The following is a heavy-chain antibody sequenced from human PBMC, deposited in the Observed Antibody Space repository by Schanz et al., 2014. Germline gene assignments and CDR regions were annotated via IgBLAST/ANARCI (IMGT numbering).Heavy chain of an antibody. J-gene: IGHJ4*02. Sequence: EVHLVESGGGLVKRGGSLRLSCAASGFTISSYSMNWVRQAPGKGLEWVSSISSSGSYIYYADSVKGRFSISRDNAKNSLFLQMNRLRAEDTALYYCAIIGVMVAVAGTRADYWGQETLVTVSS. CDR3: AIIGVMVAVAGTRADY. D-gene: IGHD6-19*01. V-gene: IGHV3-21*01. CDR1: GFTISSYS. CDR2: ISSSGSYI.